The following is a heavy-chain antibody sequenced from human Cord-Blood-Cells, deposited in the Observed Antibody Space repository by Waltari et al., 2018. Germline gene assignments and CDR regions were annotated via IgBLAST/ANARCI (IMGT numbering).Heavy chain of an antibody. V-gene: IGHV1-24*01. J-gene: IGHJ3*02. D-gene: IGHD6-13*01. CDR2: FEPESGDT. CDR1: GYTLTELS. Sequence: QVQLVQSGAEVKKPGAAVKVSCKVSGYTLTELSMHWVRQAPETGLEWRGGFEPESGDTVYAQKSQSRLTMTEGTATDTACMKLSTLRSEDTAVYYCATDPLRWYDAFDIWGQGTMVTVSS. CDR3: ATDPLRWYDAFDI.